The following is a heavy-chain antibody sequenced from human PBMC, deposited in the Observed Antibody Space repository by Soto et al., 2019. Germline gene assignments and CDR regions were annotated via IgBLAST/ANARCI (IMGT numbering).Heavy chain of an antibody. Sequence: ASVKVSCKASGYTFTGYYMHWVRQAPGQGLEWMGWINPNSGGTNYAQKFQGRVTMTRDTSISTAYMELSRLRSDDTAVYYCARGFFDGILTGYLPTDYWGQGTLVTVSS. D-gene: IGHD3-9*01. CDR1: GYTFTGYY. CDR2: INPNSGGT. CDR3: ARGFFDGILTGYLPTDY. J-gene: IGHJ4*02. V-gene: IGHV1-2*02.